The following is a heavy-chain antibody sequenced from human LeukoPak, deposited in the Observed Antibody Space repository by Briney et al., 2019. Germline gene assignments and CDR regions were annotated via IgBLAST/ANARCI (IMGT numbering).Heavy chain of an antibody. CDR1: GYTFTSYA. Sequence: SVKVSCKASGYTFTSYAISWVRQAPGQGLEWMGRIIPIFGTANYAQKFQGRVTITTDESTSTAYMELSSLRSEDTAVYYCARGPLGYCSSTSYYDASLYFQHWGQGTLVTVSS. D-gene: IGHD2-2*01. CDR2: IIPIFGTA. J-gene: IGHJ1*01. V-gene: IGHV1-69*05. CDR3: ARGPLGYCSSTSYYDASLYFQH.